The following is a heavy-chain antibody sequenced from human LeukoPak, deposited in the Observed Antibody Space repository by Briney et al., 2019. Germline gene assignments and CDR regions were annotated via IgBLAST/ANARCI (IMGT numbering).Heavy chain of an antibody. CDR2: ISYIGTT. J-gene: IGHJ6*02. Sequence: SETLSLTCAVSDDSFSSHYWTWIRQPPGKGLEWIGYISYIGTTNYDPSLKSRVTLSIDTSKNQFSLKLRSVTAADTAVYYCARDLVTVTKGFDIWGQGTTVIVSS. CDR1: DDSFSSHY. V-gene: IGHV4-59*11. D-gene: IGHD4-17*01. CDR3: ARDLVTVTKGFDI.